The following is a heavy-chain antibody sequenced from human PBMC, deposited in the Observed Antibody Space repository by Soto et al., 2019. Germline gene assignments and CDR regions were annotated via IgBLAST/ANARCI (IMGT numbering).Heavy chain of an antibody. CDR2: IYWDDDK. J-gene: IGHJ4*02. Sequence: SCPTLVNPTHTLTLTCTFSGFSLTTNGFGLGLIRQSPVKAPEWLALIYWDDDKRYSPSLKSRLTITKDTSKNQVVLTMADLDPADTATYYCAHRILRTVFGLVTTTAIYFDFWGQGIPVTVS. V-gene: IGHV2-5*02. CDR1: GFSLTTNGFG. CDR3: AHRILRTVFGLVTTTAIYFDF. D-gene: IGHD3-3*01.